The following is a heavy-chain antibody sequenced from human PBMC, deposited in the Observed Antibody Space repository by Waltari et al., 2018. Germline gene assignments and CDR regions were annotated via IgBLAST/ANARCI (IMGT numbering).Heavy chain of an antibody. J-gene: IGHJ6*03. CDR1: GVIFTAYY. CDR2: INPQNGGT. D-gene: IGHD2-2*01. Sequence: QAHLLQSGAESKRPGASLRVSCEASGVIFTAYYLHWVRQAPGQGLEWMGWINPQNGGTNYAQKFQGRVIMTRDMSVKTVYMDLRRLGSDDTAIYYCARDGSPAASPHYYYYYIDVWGKGTTVTISS. CDR3: ARDGSPAASPHYYYYYIDV. V-gene: IGHV1-2*02.